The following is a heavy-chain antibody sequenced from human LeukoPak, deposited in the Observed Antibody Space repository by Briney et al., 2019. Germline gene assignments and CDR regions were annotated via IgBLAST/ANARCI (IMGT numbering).Heavy chain of an antibody. V-gene: IGHV3-11*04. CDR2: ISSSGSTI. CDR1: GFTFSDYY. Sequence: GGSLRLSCAASGFTFSDYYMSWIRQAPGKGLEWVSYISSSGSTIYYADSVKGRFAISRDNAKNSVYLQMNSLRAEDTAVYYCARVLGPATGPSDRWGQRTLVTVSS. D-gene: IGHD1-1*01. J-gene: IGHJ5*02. CDR3: ARVLGPATGPSDR.